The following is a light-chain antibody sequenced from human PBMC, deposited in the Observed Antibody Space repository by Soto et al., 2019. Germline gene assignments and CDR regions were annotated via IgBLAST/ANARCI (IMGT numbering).Light chain of an antibody. CDR1: QSVSSN. CDR2: GAS. J-gene: IGKJ1*01. V-gene: IGKV3-15*01. CDR3: QQYNKWTRT. Sequence: IVMTQSPATLSVSPGERATLSCRASQSVSSNLAWYQQKPGQAPRLLIYGASTRATGIPARFSGSGSGTEFTLTISSLQSEDFAVYYCQQYNKWTRTFGQGTKVDIK.